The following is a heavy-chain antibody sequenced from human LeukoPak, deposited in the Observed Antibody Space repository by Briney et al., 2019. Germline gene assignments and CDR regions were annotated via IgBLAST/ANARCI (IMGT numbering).Heavy chain of an antibody. CDR1: GFTFSRYS. V-gene: IGHV3-21*01. CDR2: ISSSGAKT. Sequence: GGSLRLSCAASGFTFSRYSMNRFCQAPGKGLQWGSSISSSGAKTYYADSVKGRVTISRDNAKNSYYLEMNSLVAEDTAVYYCARDPIAVVGRGSFDYWGRGILVTVSS. J-gene: IGHJ4*02. D-gene: IGHD6-19*01. CDR3: ARDPIAVVGRGSFDY.